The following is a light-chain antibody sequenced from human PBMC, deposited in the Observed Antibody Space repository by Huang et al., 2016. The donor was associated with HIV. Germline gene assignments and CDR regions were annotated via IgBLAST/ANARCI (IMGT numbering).Light chain of an antibody. Sequence: DIQMTQAPPSLSAAVGDRVIITCRASQIINKYLNWYQQMPGRATKLLISGASSLQGGVSSRFSGSGSWTDFTLTIRDLQPEDTATYHCQQSYNIPRTFGQGTLLEI. J-gene: IGKJ2*01. CDR1: QIINKY. CDR3: QQSYNIPRT. V-gene: IGKV1-39*01. CDR2: GAS.